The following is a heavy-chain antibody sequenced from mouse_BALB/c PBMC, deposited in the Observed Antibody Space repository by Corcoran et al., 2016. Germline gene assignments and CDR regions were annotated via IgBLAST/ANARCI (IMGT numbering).Heavy chain of an antibody. CDR1: GFNIKDTY. CDR3: ARWDWYFDV. V-gene: IGHV14-3*02. J-gene: IGHJ1*01. CDR2: IDPANGNT. Sequence: EVQLQQSGAELVKPGASVKLSCTASGFNIKDTYMHWVKQRPEHGLEWIGRIDPANGNTKYDPKFQGKATITADTSSNTAYLQLSSLTSEDTAVYYCARWDWYFDVWGAGTTVTVS.